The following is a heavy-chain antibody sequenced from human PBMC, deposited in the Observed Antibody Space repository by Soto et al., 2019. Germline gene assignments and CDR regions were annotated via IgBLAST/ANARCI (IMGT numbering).Heavy chain of an antibody. J-gene: IGHJ3*02. V-gene: IGHV3-30*18. CDR3: AKARFDWSTSDSFDI. Sequence: QVQLVESGGGVVQPGRSLRLSCVASGFTFNNYGIHWVRQAPGKGLEWVAVISYDGSDKYYADSVKGRFTISRDNSKDTLFLQMNSLRSEDTAVYYCAKARFDWSTSDSFDIWGQGTMVTVSS. D-gene: IGHD3-9*01. CDR1: GFTFNNYG. CDR2: ISYDGSDK.